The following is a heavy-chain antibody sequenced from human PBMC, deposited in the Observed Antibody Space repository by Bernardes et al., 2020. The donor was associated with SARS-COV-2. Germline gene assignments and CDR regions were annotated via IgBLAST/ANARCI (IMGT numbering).Heavy chain of an antibody. CDR1: GFTFSSYD. CDR2: IAIAGDT. CDR3: AREGTVVAYDSLDI. D-gene: IGHD6-19*01. J-gene: IGHJ3*02. Sequence: GGSLRLPCAAPGFTFSSYDLHWVRQVPGKGREWVSAIAIAGDTYYSGSVKGRFTISRENAKNSFFLQMNDLRAEDTAVYYCAREGTVVAYDSLDIWGQGIMVNVSS. V-gene: IGHV3-13*01.